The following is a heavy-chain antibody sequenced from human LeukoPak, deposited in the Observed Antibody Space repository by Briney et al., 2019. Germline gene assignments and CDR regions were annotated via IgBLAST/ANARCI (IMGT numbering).Heavy chain of an antibody. V-gene: IGHV3-23*01. J-gene: IGHJ4*02. CDR2: ISDNGGIT. CDR1: GFTLSSYA. Sequence: PGGSLRPSCAASGFTLSSYAMSWVRQAPGKGLEWVSTISDNGGITHYADSVKGRFTISRDNFQNTLFLQLNNLRVDDTAVYYCAKVNYYHPYFWGQGTLVTVSS. D-gene: IGHD3-22*01. CDR3: AKVNYYHPYF.